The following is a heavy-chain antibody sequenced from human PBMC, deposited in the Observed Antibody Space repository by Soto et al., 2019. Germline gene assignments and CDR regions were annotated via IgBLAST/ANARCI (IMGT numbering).Heavy chain of an antibody. D-gene: IGHD6-13*01. Sequence: AAFKISCNTSLYLFTAYYLHVVHEAPGRGLEWIGWINAYNGATNYPQKFQGRVTVTTDTAIRTVYMELTRLRSDDTAVYYCAREEIQVHGTRGGFDYWGQGTRVTV. CDR1: LYLFTAYY. V-gene: IGHV1-2*02. J-gene: IGHJ4*02. CDR3: AREEIQVHGTRGGFDY. CDR2: INAYNGAT.